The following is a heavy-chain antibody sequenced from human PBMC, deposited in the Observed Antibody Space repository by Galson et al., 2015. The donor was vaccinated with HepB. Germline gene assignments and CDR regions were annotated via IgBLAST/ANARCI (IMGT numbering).Heavy chain of an antibody. D-gene: IGHD3-22*01. CDR1: GGSISSSSYY. J-gene: IGHJ2*01. CDR2: IYYSGST. CDR3: ARHLYYYDSSGYYSYWYFDL. V-gene: IGHV4-39*01. Sequence: ETLSLTCTVSGGSISSSSYYWGWIRQPPGKGLEWIGSIYYSGSTYYNPSLKSRVTISVDTSKNQFSLKLSSVTAADTAVYYCARHLYYYDSSGYYSYWYFDLWGRGTLVTVSS.